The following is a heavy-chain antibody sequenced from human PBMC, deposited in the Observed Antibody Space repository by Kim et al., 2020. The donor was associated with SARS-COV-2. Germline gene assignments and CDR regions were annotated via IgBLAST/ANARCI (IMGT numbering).Heavy chain of an antibody. CDR2: MLGSGGST. CDR1: GFTFSIYS. Sequence: GGSLRLSCAASGFTFSIYSMSWVRQAPGKGLEWVARMLGSGGSTYFADSVKGRFTISRDISKNTLYLQMSTLRAEDTAVYFCAKDPASSSSYRAHREWGKGTPVTVSS. V-gene: IGHV3-23*01. J-gene: IGHJ4*02. CDR3: AKDPASSSSYRAHRE. D-gene: IGHD6-6*01.